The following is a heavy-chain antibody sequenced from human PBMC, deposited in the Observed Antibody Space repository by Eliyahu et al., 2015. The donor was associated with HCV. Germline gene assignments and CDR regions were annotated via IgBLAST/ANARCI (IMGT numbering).Heavy chain of an antibody. CDR3: FLLWSGYPDPYYYYGMDV. CDR1: GGSISSSSYY. V-gene: IGHV4-39*01. D-gene: IGHD3-3*01. CDR2: IYYSGST. Sequence: QLQLQESGPGLVKPSETLSLTCTVSGGSISSSSYYWGWIRQPPGKGLEWIGSIYYSGSTYYNPSLKSRVTISVDTSKNQFSLKLSSVTAADTAVYYCFLLWSGYPDPYYYYGMDVWGQGTTVTVSS. J-gene: IGHJ6*02.